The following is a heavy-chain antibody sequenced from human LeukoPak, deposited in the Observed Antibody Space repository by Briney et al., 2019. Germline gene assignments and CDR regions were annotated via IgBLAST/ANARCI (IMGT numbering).Heavy chain of an antibody. V-gene: IGHV1-3*01. CDR3: ARGGRGYCSSTSCYGNWFDP. D-gene: IGHD2-2*01. Sequence: ASVKVSCKASGYTFTSYAMHWVRQAPGRRLEWMGWINAGNGNTKYSQKFQGRVTITRDTSASTAYMELSSLRSEDTAVYYCARGGRGYCSSTSCYGNWFDPWGQGTLVTVSS. CDR1: GYTFTSYA. J-gene: IGHJ5*02. CDR2: INAGNGNT.